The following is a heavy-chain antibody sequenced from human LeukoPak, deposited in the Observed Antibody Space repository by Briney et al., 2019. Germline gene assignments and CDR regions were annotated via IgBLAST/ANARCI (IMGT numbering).Heavy chain of an antibody. CDR1: GGSISSGGYS. D-gene: IGHD3-22*01. Sequence: PSETLSLTCAVSGGSISSGGYSWSWIRQPPGKGLEWIGYIYHSGSTYYNPSLKSRVTISVDRSKNQFSLKLSSVTAADTAVYYCARSGDSSGYYPRSPLFDIWGQGTMVTVSS. V-gene: IGHV4-30-2*01. CDR3: ARSGDSSGYYPRSPLFDI. J-gene: IGHJ3*02. CDR2: IYHSGST.